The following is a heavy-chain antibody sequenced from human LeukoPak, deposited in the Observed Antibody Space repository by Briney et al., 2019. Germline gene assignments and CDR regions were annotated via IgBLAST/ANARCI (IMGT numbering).Heavy chain of an antibody. V-gene: IGHV1-69*13. CDR1: GYTFTSYS. J-gene: IGHJ3*02. CDR3: AREGSMTAPHDAFDI. CDR2: IIPIFGTA. D-gene: IGHD2-21*02. Sequence: ASVKLSCKASGYTFTSYSTSWVRQAPGQGLEWMGGIIPIFGTANYAQKFQGRVTITADESTSTAYMELSSLRSEDTAVYYCAREGSMTAPHDAFDIWGQGTMVTVSS.